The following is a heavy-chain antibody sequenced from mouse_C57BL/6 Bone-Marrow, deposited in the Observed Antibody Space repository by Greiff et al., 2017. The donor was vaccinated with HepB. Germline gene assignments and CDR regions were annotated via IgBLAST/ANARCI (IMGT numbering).Heavy chain of an antibody. V-gene: IGHV1-69*01. J-gene: IGHJ3*01. CDR3: ARGRADDGYYHWFAY. CDR2: IDPSDSYT. Sequence: QVQLQQPGAELVMPGASVKLSCKASGYTFTSYWMHWVKQRPGQGLEWIGEIDPSDSYTNYNQKFKGKSTLTVDKSSSTAYMQLSSLTSEDSAVYDCARGRADDGYYHWFAYWGQGTLVTVSA. CDR1: GYTFTSYW. D-gene: IGHD2-3*01.